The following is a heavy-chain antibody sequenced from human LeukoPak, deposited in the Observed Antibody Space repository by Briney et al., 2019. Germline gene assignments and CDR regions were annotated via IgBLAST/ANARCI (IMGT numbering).Heavy chain of an antibody. CDR2: ISYDGSNK. CDR1: AFTFSSYA. Sequence: GGSLRLSCPASAFTFSSYAMHWVRQAPGKWLEWVAVISYDGSNKYYADSVKGRFTISRDNSKNTLYLQMNSLRAEDTAVYYCARDPSGGKYSSLNWFDPWGQGTLVTVSS. J-gene: IGHJ5*02. CDR3: ARDPSGGKYSSLNWFDP. D-gene: IGHD6-13*01. V-gene: IGHV3-30*04.